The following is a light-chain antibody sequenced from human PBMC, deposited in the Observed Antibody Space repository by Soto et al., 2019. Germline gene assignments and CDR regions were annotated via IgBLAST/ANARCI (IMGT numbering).Light chain of an antibody. CDR1: QSVRSY. CDR2: DAS. V-gene: IGKV3-11*01. J-gene: IGKJ2*01. Sequence: EIVLTQSPATVSLSPGERATLSCRASQSVRSYLAWYQQKPGQAPRLLIYDASNRATGIPARFSGSGSGTEFTLTISSLQSEDFAVYYCQQYNNWPPYTFGQGTKLEIK. CDR3: QQYNNWPPYT.